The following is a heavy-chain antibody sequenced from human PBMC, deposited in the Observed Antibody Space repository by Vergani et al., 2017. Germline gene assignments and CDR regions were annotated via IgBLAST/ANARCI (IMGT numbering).Heavy chain of an antibody. V-gene: IGHV4-38-2*02. CDR3: ARQILSYCGNDRCYGAAFDI. CDR2: IYYNGRQ. CDR1: GYSITSGSF. J-gene: IGHJ3*02. Sequence: QVQLQESGPGLAKASETLSLSCIVSGYSITSGSFWGWIRQPPGKGLEWIASIYYNGRQSNNPSLKSRVTISLDMSNNHFSLRLTSVTSADTAVYYCARQILSYCGNDRCYGAAFDIWGQGTMVTVSS. D-gene: IGHD2-21*01.